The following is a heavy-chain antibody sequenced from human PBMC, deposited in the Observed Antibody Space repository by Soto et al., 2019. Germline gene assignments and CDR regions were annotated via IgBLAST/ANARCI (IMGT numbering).Heavy chain of an antibody. J-gene: IGHJ4*02. CDR3: ARASSPRDPWLDY. CDR1: GFTFIDDY. Sequence: GGSLRLSCEASGFTFIDDYMSRIRQAPGKGLEWVSYISSSGGTIYYADSVKGRFTISRDNAKNSLFLQMNSLRADDTAVYYCARASSPRDPWLDYWGQGTLVTVSS. D-gene: IGHD5-18*01. V-gene: IGHV3-11*01. CDR2: ISSSGGTI.